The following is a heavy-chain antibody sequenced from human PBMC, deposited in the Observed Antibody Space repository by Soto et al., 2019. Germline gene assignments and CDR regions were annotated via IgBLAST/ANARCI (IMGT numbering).Heavy chain of an antibody. V-gene: IGHV4-59*03. J-gene: IGHJ6*02. CDR1: GGSITGYY. D-gene: IGHD5-12*01. Sequence: TRTVSGGSITGYYWSWFRQPPGKGMEFIGYIYHSGATEYTPSLKRRGTISVDKSENPFSLQMSSVSAADTAMYFCARLGFSGPPGPYHPYVLHFWGQGASVSV. CDR3: ARLGFSGPPGPYHPYVLHF. CDR2: IYHSGAT.